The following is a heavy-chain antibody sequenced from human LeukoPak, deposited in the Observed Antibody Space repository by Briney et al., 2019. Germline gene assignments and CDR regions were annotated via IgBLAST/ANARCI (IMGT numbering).Heavy chain of an antibody. V-gene: IGHV4-31*03. D-gene: IGHD3-3*01. Sequence: SETLSLTCTVSGGSISSGGYYWSWIRQHPGKGLEWIGYIFYSGSTYYNPSLKSRVTISVDTSKNQFSLKLSSVTAADTAVYYCARTRYSSSYHAFDNWGQGTLVTVSS. CDR3: ARTRYSSSYHAFDN. CDR1: GGSISSGGYY. CDR2: IFYSGST. J-gene: IGHJ4*02.